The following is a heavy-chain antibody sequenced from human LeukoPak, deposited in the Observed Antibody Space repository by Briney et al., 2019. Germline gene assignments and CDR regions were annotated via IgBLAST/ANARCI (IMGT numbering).Heavy chain of an antibody. J-gene: IGHJ5*02. CDR3: ARDIVLTGVSNWFDP. D-gene: IGHD7-27*01. CDR1: GFTFSSYS. CDR2: ISSSSSYI. Sequence: GGSLRPSCAASGFTFSSYSMNWVRQAPGKGLEWVSSISSSSSYIYYADSVKGRLTISRDNAKNSLYLQMNSLRAEDTAVYYCARDIVLTGVSNWFDPWGQGTLVTVSS. V-gene: IGHV3-21*01.